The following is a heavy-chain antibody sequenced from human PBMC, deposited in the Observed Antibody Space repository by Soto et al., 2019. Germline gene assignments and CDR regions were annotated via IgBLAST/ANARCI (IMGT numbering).Heavy chain of an antibody. CDR1: GGSISSGGYY. CDR3: ARDRSYGDFTALDY. Sequence: QVQLQESGPGLMKPSQTLSLTCTVSGGSISSGGYYWSWIRQHPGKGLEWIGYIYYSGSTYYNPSLKSRVTISVDTSKNQFSLKLSSVTAADTAVYYCARDRSYGDFTALDYWGQGTLVTVSS. J-gene: IGHJ4*02. V-gene: IGHV4-31*03. D-gene: IGHD4-17*01. CDR2: IYYSGST.